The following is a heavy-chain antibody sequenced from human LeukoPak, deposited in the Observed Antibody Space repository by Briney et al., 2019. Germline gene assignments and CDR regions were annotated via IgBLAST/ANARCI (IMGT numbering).Heavy chain of an antibody. Sequence: GGSLRLSCAASGFTVSNNYMSWVRRAAEKGLEWVALIYSAGGTYYADSVKGRFTISRDNSKNTLHLQMNSLRAEDTAVYYCVRNSGELGAWGQGTLVTVSS. CDR2: IYSAGGT. J-gene: IGHJ5*02. D-gene: IGHD2-21*01. V-gene: IGHV3-53*01. CDR1: GFTVSNNY. CDR3: VRNSGELGA.